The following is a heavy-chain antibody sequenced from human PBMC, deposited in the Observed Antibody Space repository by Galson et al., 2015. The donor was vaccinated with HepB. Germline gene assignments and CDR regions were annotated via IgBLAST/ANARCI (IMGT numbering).Heavy chain of an antibody. CDR1: GFTFSNAW. Sequence: SLRLSCAASGFTFSNAWMNWVRQAPGKGLEWVGRIKSKTDGGTTDSAAPVKGRFTISRDNSKNTLYLQMNSLRAEDTAVYYCAKPRGWFLFDGSPDYWGQGTLVTVSS. V-gene: IGHV3-15*07. CDR2: IKSKTDGGTT. J-gene: IGHJ4*02. D-gene: IGHD3-3*01. CDR3: AKPRGWFLFDGSPDY.